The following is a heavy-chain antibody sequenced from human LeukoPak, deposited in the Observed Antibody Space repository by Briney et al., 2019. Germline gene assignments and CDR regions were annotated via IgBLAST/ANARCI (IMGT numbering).Heavy chain of an antibody. V-gene: IGHV3-11*01. Sequence: PGGSLRLSCAASGFTFSSYAMSWIRQAPGKGLEWVSYISSSGSTIYYADSVKGRFTISRDNAKNSLYLQMNSLRAEDTAVYYCARDYSNPDTYYYYGMDVWGQGTTVAVSS. J-gene: IGHJ6*02. CDR1: GFTFSSYA. D-gene: IGHD4-11*01. CDR3: ARDYSNPDTYYYYGMDV. CDR2: ISSSGSTI.